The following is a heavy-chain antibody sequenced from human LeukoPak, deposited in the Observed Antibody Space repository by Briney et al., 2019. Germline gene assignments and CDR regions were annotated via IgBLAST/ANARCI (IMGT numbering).Heavy chain of an antibody. D-gene: IGHD3-10*01. J-gene: IGHJ4*02. CDR1: GFTFSSYA. V-gene: IGHV3-64*01. CDR3: AKAYGSYYFDY. CDR2: ISSNGGST. Sequence: GGSLRLSCAASGFTFSSYAMHWVRQAPGKGLEYVSAISSNGGSTYYANSVKGRFTISRDNSKNTLLLLMTSLRADDTAIYYCAKAYGSYYFDYWGQGTLVTVSS.